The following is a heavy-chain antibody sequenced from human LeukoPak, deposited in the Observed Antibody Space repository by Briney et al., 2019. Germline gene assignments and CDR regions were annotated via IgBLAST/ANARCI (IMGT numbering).Heavy chain of an antibody. D-gene: IGHD1-1*01. J-gene: IGHJ4*02. CDR1: GYTFTNYG. Sequence: GASVKVSCKASGYTFTNYGITWVRQAPGQGLEWMGWISASNGDTHYSEKFQDRITVTTDTSTSTAYMELRSLVSDDTAVYYRARESHVERDDFWGQGTLITVSS. CDR2: ISASNGDT. V-gene: IGHV1-18*01. CDR3: ARESHVERDDF.